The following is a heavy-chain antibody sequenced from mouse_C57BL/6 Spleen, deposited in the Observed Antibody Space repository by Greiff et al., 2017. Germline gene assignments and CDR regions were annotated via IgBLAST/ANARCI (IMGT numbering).Heavy chain of an antibody. Sequence: VQLQQPGAELVKPGASVKLSCKASGYTFTSYWMQWVKQRPGQGLEWIGEIDPSDSYTNYNQKFKGKATVTVDTSSSTAYMQLSSLTSEDSAVYYGARWEDYDRGYAMDYWGQGTSVTVSS. CDR1: GYTFTSYW. J-gene: IGHJ4*01. CDR2: IDPSDSYT. D-gene: IGHD2-4*01. V-gene: IGHV1-50*01. CDR3: ARWEDYDRGYAMDY.